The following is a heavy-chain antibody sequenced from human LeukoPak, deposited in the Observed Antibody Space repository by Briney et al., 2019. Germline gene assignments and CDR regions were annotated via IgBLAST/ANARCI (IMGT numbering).Heavy chain of an antibody. V-gene: IGHV4-34*01. Sequence: XETLSLTCAVYGGSFSGYYWSWVRQPPGKGLEWIGEINHSGSTNYNPSLKSRVTISVDTSKNQFSLKLSSVTAAGTAVYYCARGHDWFDPWGQGTLVTVSS. CDR3: ARGHDWFDP. J-gene: IGHJ5*02. CDR1: GGSFSGYY. CDR2: INHSGST.